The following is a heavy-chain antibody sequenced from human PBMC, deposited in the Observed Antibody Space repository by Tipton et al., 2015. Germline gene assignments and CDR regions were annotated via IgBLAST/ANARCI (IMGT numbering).Heavy chain of an antibody. V-gene: IGHV4-59*01. D-gene: IGHD2/OR15-2a*01. J-gene: IGHJ4*02. CDR3: AGLYAYFAY. Sequence: LSLTCTVSGGSISSDYWSWIRQTPGKGLEWIAYIHYTGTTNYNPSLRSRVAISINTSKNQFSLRLTSVTAADTAVYYCAGLYAYFAYWGQGALVTVSS. CDR1: GGSISSDY. CDR2: IHYTGTT.